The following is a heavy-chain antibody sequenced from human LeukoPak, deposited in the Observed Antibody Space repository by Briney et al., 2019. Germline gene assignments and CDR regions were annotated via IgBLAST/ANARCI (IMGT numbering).Heavy chain of an antibody. D-gene: IGHD3-22*01. CDR2: IYYSGST. CDR3: ARDEEACYYDSSGPPVI. V-gene: IGHV4-39*07. J-gene: IGHJ3*02. CDR1: GGSISSGDYY. Sequence: PSETLSLTCTVSGGSISSGDYYWSWIRQPPGKGLEWIGSIYYSGSTYYNPSLKSRVTISVDTSKNQFSLKLSSVTAADTAVYYCARDEEACYYDSSGPPVIWGQGTMVTVSS.